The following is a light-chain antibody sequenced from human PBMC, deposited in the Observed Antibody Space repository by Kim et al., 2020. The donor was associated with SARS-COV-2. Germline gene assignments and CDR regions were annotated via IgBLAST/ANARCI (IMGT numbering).Light chain of an antibody. CDR3: QSTDDITRWV. J-gene: IGLJ3*02. CDR2: EDS. CDR1: SGSIASNY. V-gene: IGLV6-57*04. Sequence: NFTLTQPHSVSESPGETVTISCTRSSGSIASNYVHWYQQRPGGAPTTVIYEDSQRPSGVPGRFSGSIDSSSNSASLTISGLKTEDEADYYCQSTDDITRWVFGGGTQLTVL.